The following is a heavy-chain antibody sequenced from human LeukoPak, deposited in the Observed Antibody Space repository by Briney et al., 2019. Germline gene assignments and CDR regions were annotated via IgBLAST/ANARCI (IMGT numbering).Heavy chain of an antibody. CDR1: GGSISSYY. J-gene: IGHJ4*02. CDR2: IYYSGST. D-gene: IGHD5-18*01. CDR3: ARVEHSYEFDY. V-gene: IGHV4-59*12. Sequence: SETLSLTCTVSGGSISSYYWSWIRQPPGKGLEWIGYIYYSGSTNYNPSLKSRVTISVDKSKNQFSLKLSSVTAADTAVYYCARVEHSYEFDYWGQGTLVTVSS.